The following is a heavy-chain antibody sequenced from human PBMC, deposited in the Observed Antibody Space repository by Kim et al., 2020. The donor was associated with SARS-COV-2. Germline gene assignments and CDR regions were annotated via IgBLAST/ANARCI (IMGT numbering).Heavy chain of an antibody. J-gene: IGHJ4*02. D-gene: IGHD1-26*01. CDR2: TYYRSKWYN. Sequence: SQTLSLTCAISGDSVSSNSAAWSWFRQSPSSGLEWLGRTYYRSKWYNDYATFVRSRITITSDTSKNQFSLQLSSVTPEDTAVYYCAREATGGLDYFDYWGQGTLVTVCS. V-gene: IGHV6-1*01. CDR1: GDSVSSNSAA. CDR3: AREATGGLDYFDY.